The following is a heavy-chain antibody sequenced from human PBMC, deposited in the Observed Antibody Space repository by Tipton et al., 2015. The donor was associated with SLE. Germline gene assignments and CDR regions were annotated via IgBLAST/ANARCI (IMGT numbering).Heavy chain of an antibody. CDR2: IVCGRGDT. J-gene: IGHJ4*02. CDR1: GFPFSSFL. V-gene: IGHV3-23*01. Sequence: SLRLSCAASGFPFSSFLSRWDRQAPGKGLEWVSRIVCGRGDTNYANPVKGRFPIPRDNSRNSLDLQMNSLRAEDTAVYYCAKKGEVGSSASYYFDYWGQGILVTVSS. D-gene: IGHD6-6*01. CDR3: AKKGEVGSSASYYFDY.